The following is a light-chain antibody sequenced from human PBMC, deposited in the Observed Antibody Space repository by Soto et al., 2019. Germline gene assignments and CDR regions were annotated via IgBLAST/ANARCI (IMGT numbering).Light chain of an antibody. CDR1: SGHSTYA. CDR3: QTWGTGPWV. CDR2: LNSDGSH. Sequence: QLVLTQSPSASASLGASVKLTCTLSSGHSTYAIAWHQQQPEKGPRYLMKLNSDGSHSKGDGIPDRFSGFSSGAERYLTISSLQSEDEADYYCQTWGTGPWVFGGGTKLTVL. J-gene: IGLJ3*02. V-gene: IGLV4-69*01.